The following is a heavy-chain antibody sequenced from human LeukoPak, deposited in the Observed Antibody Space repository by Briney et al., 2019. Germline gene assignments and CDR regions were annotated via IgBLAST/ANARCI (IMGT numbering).Heavy chain of an antibody. Sequence: SETLSLTCTVSGGSINNYYWNWIRQPPGRGLEWIGYIYYSGSTNYNPSLKSRVTISEDTSKNQFSLKLSSVTAADTAVYYCAGVVEVPAATGLWFDPWGQGTLVTVSS. CDR2: IYYSGST. CDR1: GGSINNYY. V-gene: IGHV4-59*01. J-gene: IGHJ5*02. CDR3: AGVVEVPAATGLWFDP. D-gene: IGHD2-2*01.